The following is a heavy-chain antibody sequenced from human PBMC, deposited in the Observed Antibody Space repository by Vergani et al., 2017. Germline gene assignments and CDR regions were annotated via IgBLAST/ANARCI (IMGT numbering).Heavy chain of an antibody. D-gene: IGHD6-19*01. CDR2: IRSKANSYAT. J-gene: IGHJ6*03. V-gene: IGHV3-73*02. CDR1: GFTFSGSA. Sequence: EVQLVESGGGLVQPGGSLKLSCAASGFTFSGSAMHWVRQASGKGLEWVGRIRSKANSYATAYAASVKGRFTISRDDSKNTAYLQMNSLKTEDTAVDYCALRGSSGWYDYYYYYYMDVWGKGTTVTVSS. CDR3: ALRGSSGWYDYYYYYYMDV.